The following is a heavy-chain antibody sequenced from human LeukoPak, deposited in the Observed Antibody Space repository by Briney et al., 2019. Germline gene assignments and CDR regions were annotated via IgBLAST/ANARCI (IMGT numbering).Heavy chain of an antibody. D-gene: IGHD3-10*01. CDR3: ARDKGDYFRSGSYSGMDV. CDR2: ISGSGGNT. V-gene: IGHV3-23*01. Sequence: PGGSLRLSCAASGFTFTTYAMSWVRQAPGKGLEWVSGISGSGGNTYYADSVKGRFTISRGNSKSTLYLLMNSLRAEDTAVYYCARDKGDYFRSGSYSGMDVWGQGTTVTVSS. J-gene: IGHJ6*02. CDR1: GFTFTTYA.